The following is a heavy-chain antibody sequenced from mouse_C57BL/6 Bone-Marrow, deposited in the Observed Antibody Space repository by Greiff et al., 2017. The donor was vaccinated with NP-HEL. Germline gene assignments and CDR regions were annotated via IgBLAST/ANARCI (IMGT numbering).Heavy chain of an antibody. Sequence: VMLVESGPGLVQPSQSLSITCTVSGFSLTSYGVHWVRQSPGKGLEWLGVIWRGGSTDYNAAFMSRLSITKDNSKSQVFFKMNSLQADDTAIYYCAKNYYGSSSGYFDYWGQGTTLTVSS. CDR1: GFSLTSYG. D-gene: IGHD1-1*01. J-gene: IGHJ2*01. CDR3: AKNYYGSSSGYFDY. V-gene: IGHV2-5*01. CDR2: IWRGGST.